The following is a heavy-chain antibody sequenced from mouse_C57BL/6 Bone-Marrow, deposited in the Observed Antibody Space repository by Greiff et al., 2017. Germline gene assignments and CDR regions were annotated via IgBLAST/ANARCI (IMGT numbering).Heavy chain of an antibody. CDR2: IDPSGSYA. J-gene: IGHJ2*01. CDR1: GYTFTSYW. V-gene: IGHV1-69*01. D-gene: IGHD2-14*01. CDR3: ARRGTPYYADY. Sequence: QVQLQQPGAELVLPGASVTLSCKASGYTFTSYWMHWVKQRPGQGLEWIGEIDPSGSYANYNQKFKGKSTLTVDKSSSTAYMQLSSRTYEDSAVYYCARRGTPYYADYWGQGTTLTVSS.